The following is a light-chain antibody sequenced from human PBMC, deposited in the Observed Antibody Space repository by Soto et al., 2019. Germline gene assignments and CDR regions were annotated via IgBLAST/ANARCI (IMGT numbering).Light chain of an antibody. J-gene: IGKJ3*01. CDR1: QSLGYSDGNTY. Sequence: DIVMTQSPLSLPVTLGQSASISCRSSQSLGYSDGNTYVNWFQQRPGQPPRRLIYKVSERDSGVPDRLRGSGSGTEFTLTISRVEAEDVGVYFCMQGTYWPFTFGPGTKVDFK. CDR2: KVS. CDR3: MQGTYWPFT. V-gene: IGKV2-30*01.